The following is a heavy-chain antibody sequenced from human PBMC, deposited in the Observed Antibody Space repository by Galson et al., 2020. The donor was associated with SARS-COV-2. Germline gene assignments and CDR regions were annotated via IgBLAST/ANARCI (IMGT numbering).Heavy chain of an antibody. V-gene: IGHV3-11*03. Sequence: GESLKISCAASGLIFSDYYMSWVRQAPGKGLEWVSYITSSSSYTNYGDSVKGRFTISRDNARNSLYLQMNSLRAEDTAVYYCATYNSYSFDYWGQGTLVIVSS. CDR3: ATYNSYSFDY. CDR2: ITSSSSYT. CDR1: GLIFSDYY. J-gene: IGHJ4*02. D-gene: IGHD3-10*01.